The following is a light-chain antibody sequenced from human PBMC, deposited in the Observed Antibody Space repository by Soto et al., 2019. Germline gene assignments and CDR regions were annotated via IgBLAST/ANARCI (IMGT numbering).Light chain of an antibody. Sequence: QSALTQPASVSGSPGQSITISCTGTSSDVGGYNYVSWYQQHPGKAPKLMIYEVSNRPSGVSNRFSGSKSGNTASLTISGLQAADEADYYCSSYTSSRALFGGGTKLTVL. J-gene: IGLJ3*02. CDR3: SSYTSSRAL. CDR1: SSDVGGYNY. V-gene: IGLV2-14*01. CDR2: EVS.